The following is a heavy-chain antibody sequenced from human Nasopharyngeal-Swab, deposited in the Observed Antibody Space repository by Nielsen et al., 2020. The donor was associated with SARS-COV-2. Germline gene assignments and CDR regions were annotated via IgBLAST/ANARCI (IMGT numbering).Heavy chain of an antibody. Sequence: GESLKISCAASGYWMTWVRQAPGQGLEWVANMKKDGSEKYYVDSVKGRFTISRDTAKNSLYLQMNSLRVEDTAVYFCAGSILGDAFDFWGPAIMVIVSS. CDR2: MKKDGSEK. D-gene: IGHD1-26*01. J-gene: IGHJ3*01. CDR3: AGSILGDAFDF. V-gene: IGHV3-7*01. CDR1: GYW.